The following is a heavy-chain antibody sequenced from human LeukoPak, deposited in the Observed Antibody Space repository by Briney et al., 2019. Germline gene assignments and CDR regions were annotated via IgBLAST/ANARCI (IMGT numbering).Heavy chain of an antibody. Sequence: PGGSLRLSCAASGFSFSDYYMSWIRQAPGKGLEWVSYISSSGGTIYYADSVKGRFTISRDNAKNSLYLQMNSLRAEDTAVYYCAREDIVVVVAATTPAFDIWGQGTMVTVSS. D-gene: IGHD2-15*01. J-gene: IGHJ3*02. CDR2: ISSSGGTI. CDR1: GFSFSDYY. CDR3: AREDIVVVVAATTPAFDI. V-gene: IGHV3-11*01.